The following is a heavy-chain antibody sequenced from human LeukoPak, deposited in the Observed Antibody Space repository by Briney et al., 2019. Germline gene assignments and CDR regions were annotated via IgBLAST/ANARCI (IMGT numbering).Heavy chain of an antibody. CDR3: ARDLSDSSGYYFFDY. J-gene: IGHJ4*02. V-gene: IGHV3-20*04. D-gene: IGHD3-22*01. Sequence: GGSLRLSCAASGFTFDDYGMSWVRHAPGKGLEWVSGINWNGGSTGYADSVKGRFTISRDNAKNSLYLQMNSLRAEDTALYYCARDLSDSSGYYFFDYWGQGTLVTVS. CDR1: GFTFDDYG. CDR2: INWNGGST.